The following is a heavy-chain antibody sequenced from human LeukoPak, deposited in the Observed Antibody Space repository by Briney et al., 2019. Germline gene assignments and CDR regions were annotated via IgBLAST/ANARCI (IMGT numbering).Heavy chain of an antibody. Sequence: GRSLRLSCATSGFTFNNYGLHWVRQAPGKRPQWVAFIRNDGSDKYYADSVKGRFTISRDTSKNTLYVQMSSLRPEDTALYYCARDADWAFDYWGQGTLVTVSS. D-gene: IGHD2-21*01. CDR3: ARDADWAFDY. CDR2: IRNDGSDK. J-gene: IGHJ4*02. V-gene: IGHV3-30*02. CDR1: GFTFNNYG.